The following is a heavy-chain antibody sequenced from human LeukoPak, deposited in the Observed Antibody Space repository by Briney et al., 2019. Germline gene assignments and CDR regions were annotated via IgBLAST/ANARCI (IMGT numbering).Heavy chain of an antibody. CDR2: INPNSGGT. D-gene: IGHD4-17*01. V-gene: IGHV1-2*02. CDR1: GYTFTGYY. CDR3: ARDPPEPRYGTDY. Sequence: GASVKASDNASGYTFTGYYMPTVRQSPGQGLEWMGWINPNSGGTKYAQKFQGRVTMTWDTSISTAYMELSRLTSDDTAVYYCARDPPEPRYGTDYWRQGTLVTVSS. J-gene: IGHJ4*02.